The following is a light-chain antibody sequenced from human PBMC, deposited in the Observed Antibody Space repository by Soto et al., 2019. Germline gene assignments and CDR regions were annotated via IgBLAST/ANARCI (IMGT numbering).Light chain of an antibody. CDR3: SSYAGSNIV. V-gene: IGLV2-8*01. J-gene: IGLJ2*01. CDR2: EVN. CDR1: SSDVGGYNF. Sequence: QSALTQPPSASGSPGQSVTVSCTGTSSDVGGYNFVSWYQLHPGKAPKLMIYEVNNRPSGVPARFSGSKSGNTASLTVSGLQAEDEADYYCSSYAGSNIVFGGGTKLTVL.